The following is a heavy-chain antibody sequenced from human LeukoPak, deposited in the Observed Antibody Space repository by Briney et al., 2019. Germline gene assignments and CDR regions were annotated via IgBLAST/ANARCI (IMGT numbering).Heavy chain of an antibody. D-gene: IGHD1-14*01. V-gene: IGHV4-34*01. CDR1: GGSFSGYY. Sequence: PSETLSLTCAVYGGSFSGYYWSWIRQPPGKGLEWIGEINHSGSTNYNPSLKSRVTISVDTSKNQFSLKLSSVTAADTAVYYCARVPTGGNFDYWGQGTLVTVSS. CDR2: INHSGST. J-gene: IGHJ4*02. CDR3: ARVPTGGNFDY.